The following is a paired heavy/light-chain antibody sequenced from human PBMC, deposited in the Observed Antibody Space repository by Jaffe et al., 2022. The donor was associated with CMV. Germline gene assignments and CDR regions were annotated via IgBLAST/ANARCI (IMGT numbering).Light chain of an antibody. CDR3: GTWDSSLRSGV. CDR2: ENN. Sequence: QSVLTQPPSVSAAPGQTVTISCSGTSSNIGNNLVSWYQQLPGTAPKLLIYENNKRPSGVSDRFSASKSGTSATLGITGLQAGDEADYYCGTWDSSLRSGVFGGGTKLTVL. CDR1: SSNIGNNL. V-gene: IGLV1-51*02. J-gene: IGLJ3*02.
Heavy chain of an antibody. J-gene: IGHJ4*02. Sequence: EVQLVESGGKLVQPGESLRLSCAASGFTFSTSGMSWVRQAPGRGLEWVSGISGDGIAIDYADSVKGRFTLSRDNSKSTLYLQMNSLRAEDTALYFCVKSLGWTSSSRPDSWGQGTQVTVSS. D-gene: IGHD6-6*01. CDR2: ISGDGIAI. V-gene: IGHV3-23*04. CDR3: VKSLGWTSSSRPDS. CDR1: GFTFSTSG.